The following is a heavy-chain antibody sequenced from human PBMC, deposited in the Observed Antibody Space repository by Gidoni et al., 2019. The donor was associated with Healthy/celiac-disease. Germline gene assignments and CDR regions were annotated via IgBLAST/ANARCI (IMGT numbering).Heavy chain of an antibody. J-gene: IGHJ5*02. CDR3: ARELRGSGEDWFDP. CDR2: IYYSGST. CDR1: GVSISTSSYY. D-gene: IGHD3-10*01. V-gene: IGHV4-39*07. Sequence: QLQLQESGSGLVKPSETLSLTCTVPGVSISTSSYYWGWIRHPPGKGLEWIVSIYYSGSTYYNPALKSRVTMSVDTSKNQFALKLSSVTAADTAVYCCARELRGSGEDWFDPWGQGTLVTVSS.